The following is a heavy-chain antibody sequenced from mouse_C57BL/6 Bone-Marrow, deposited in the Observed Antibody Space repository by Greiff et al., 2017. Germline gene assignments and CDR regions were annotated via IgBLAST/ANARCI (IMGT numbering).Heavy chain of an antibody. Sequence: EVMLLESGGGLVQPGGSLKLSCAASGFTFSDYYMYWVRQTPEKRLEWVAYISNGGGSTYYPDTVKGRFTISRDNAKNTLYLQMSRLKSEDTAMYYCARHGIYGSSYNYFDYWGQGTTLTVSS. CDR1: GFTFSDYY. CDR3: ARHGIYGSSYNYFDY. CDR2: ISNGGGST. D-gene: IGHD1-1*01. J-gene: IGHJ2*01. V-gene: IGHV5-12*01.